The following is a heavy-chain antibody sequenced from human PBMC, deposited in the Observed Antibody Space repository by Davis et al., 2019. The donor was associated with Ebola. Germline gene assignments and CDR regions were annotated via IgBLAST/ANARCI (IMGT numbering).Heavy chain of an antibody. V-gene: IGHV3-15*01. CDR1: GFTFTYGW. J-gene: IGHJ6*02. D-gene: IGHD3-16*01. Sequence: PGGSLRLSCEASGFTFTYGWMSWARQAPGKGLEWVGRIKGNPDGGTKDYAAPVKGRFTISRDDSINTLYLQMNSLKIADTAVYYCITDEGGLGVWGQGTTVTVSS. CDR2: IKGNPDGGTK. CDR3: ITDEGGLGV.